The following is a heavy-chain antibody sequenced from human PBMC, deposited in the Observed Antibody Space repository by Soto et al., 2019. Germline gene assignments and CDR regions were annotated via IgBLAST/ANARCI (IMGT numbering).Heavy chain of an antibody. CDR2: IIPIFGTA. CDR1: GGTFSSYA. CDR3: ARAVTSYYYGSGSYTYYFDY. J-gene: IGHJ4*02. D-gene: IGHD3-10*01. Sequence: QVQLVQSGAEVKKPGSSVKVSCKASGGTFSSYAISWVRQAPGQGLEWMGGIIPIFGTANYAQKFQGRVTITADKSTSTAYMELSSLRSEDTAVYYCARAVTSYYYGSGSYTYYFDYWGQGTLVTVSS. V-gene: IGHV1-69*06.